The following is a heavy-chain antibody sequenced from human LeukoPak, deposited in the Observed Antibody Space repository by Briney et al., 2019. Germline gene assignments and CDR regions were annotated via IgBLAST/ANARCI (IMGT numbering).Heavy chain of an antibody. CDR3: ARHGGYYFDY. J-gene: IGHJ4*02. CDR2: INHSGST. V-gene: IGHV4-34*01. CDR1: GGSISNTDSY. Sequence: SQTLSLTCTVSGGSISNTDSYWNWIRQPPGKGLEWIGEINHSGSTNYNPSLKSRVTISVDTSKNQFSLKLSSVTAADTAVYYCARHGGYYFDYWGQGTLVTVSS. D-gene: IGHD3-10*01.